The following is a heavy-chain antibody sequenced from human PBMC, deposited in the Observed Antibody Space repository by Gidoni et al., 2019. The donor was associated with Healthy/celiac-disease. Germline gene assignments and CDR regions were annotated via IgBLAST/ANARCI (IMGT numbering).Heavy chain of an antibody. CDR3: ARWGYYDIWTGYPDGDI. CDR1: GGSISSYY. V-gene: IGHV4-59*08. CDR2: IYYSGST. J-gene: IGHJ3*02. D-gene: IGHD3-9*01. Sequence: QVQLQESGPGLVKPSETLSLTCTVSGGSISSYYWSWIRQPPGKGLEWIGYIYYSGSTNYNPSLKSRVTISVDTSKNQFALKLSSVTAADTAVYYCARWGYYDIWTGYPDGDIWGQGTMVTVSS.